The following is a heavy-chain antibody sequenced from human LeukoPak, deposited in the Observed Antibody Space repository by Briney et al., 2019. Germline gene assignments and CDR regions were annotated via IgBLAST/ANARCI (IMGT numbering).Heavy chain of an antibody. Sequence: KPWGSLRLSCAASGFTFSSYSRNWVRQAPGKGLEWVASISSSSSYIYYADSVKGRFTISRDNAKNSLYLQMNSLRAEDTAVYYCARDLVYLVRPGWGQGTLVTVSS. D-gene: IGHD6-13*01. CDR1: GFTFSSYS. CDR3: ARDLVYLVRPG. V-gene: IGHV3-21*01. CDR2: ISSSSSYI. J-gene: IGHJ4*02.